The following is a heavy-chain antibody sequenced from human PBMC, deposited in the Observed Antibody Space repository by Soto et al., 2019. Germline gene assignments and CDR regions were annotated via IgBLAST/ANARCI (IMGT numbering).Heavy chain of an antibody. CDR1: GGTFSSYT. J-gene: IGHJ4*02. D-gene: IGHD1-20*01. V-gene: IGHV1-69*08. CDR2: IIPILGIA. CDR3: AREGKRYNGGFDY. Sequence: QVQLVQSGAEVKKPGSSVKVSCKASGGTFSSYTISWVRHAPGQGLEWMGRIIPILGIANYAQKFQGRVTITADKSTSTAYMELSRLRSEDTAVYYCAREGKRYNGGFDYWVQGTLVTVSS.